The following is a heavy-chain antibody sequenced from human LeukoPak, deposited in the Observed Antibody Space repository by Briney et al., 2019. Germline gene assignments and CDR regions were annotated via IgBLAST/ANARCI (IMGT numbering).Heavy chain of an antibody. D-gene: IGHD2-2*02. CDR3: ARDPRARPAAIEYDY. CDR1: GFTFSSYS. Sequence: PGGSLRLSCAASGFTFSSYSMNWVRQAPGKGLEWASSISSSSSYMYYADSVKGRFTISRDNAKNSLYLQMNSLRAEDTAVYYCARDPRARPAAIEYDYWGQGTLVTVSS. V-gene: IGHV3-21*01. J-gene: IGHJ4*02. CDR2: ISSSSSYM.